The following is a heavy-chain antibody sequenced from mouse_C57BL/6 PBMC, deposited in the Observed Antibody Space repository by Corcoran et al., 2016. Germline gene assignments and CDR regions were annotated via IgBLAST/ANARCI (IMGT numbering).Heavy chain of an antibody. V-gene: IGHV9-3*01. D-gene: IGHD2-4*01. CDR2: INTYSGVP. J-gene: IGHJ3*01. Sequence: QIQLVQSGPELKKPGETVKISCKASGYTFTTYGMSWVKQAPGKGLKWMGWINTYSGVPTYADDFKGRFAFSLETSASTAYLQINNLKNEDTATYFCERCRYDYVLAGFAYWGQGTLVTVSA. CDR3: ERCRYDYVLAGFAY. CDR1: GYTFTTYG.